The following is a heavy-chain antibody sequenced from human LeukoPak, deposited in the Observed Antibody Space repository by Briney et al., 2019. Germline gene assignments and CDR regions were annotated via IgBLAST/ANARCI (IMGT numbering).Heavy chain of an antibody. J-gene: IGHJ4*02. D-gene: IGHD3-10*01. CDR3: ATAPYYGSGSPRDY. V-gene: IGHV1-24*01. CDR2: FDPEDGET. CDR1: GYTLTELS. Sequence: ASAKVSCKVSGYTLTELSMHWVRQAPGTGLEWRGGFDPEDGETIYAQTFQGRVTMTEDTSTDTAYMELSRLRSEDTTVYYCATAPYYGSGSPRDYWGQGTLVTVSS.